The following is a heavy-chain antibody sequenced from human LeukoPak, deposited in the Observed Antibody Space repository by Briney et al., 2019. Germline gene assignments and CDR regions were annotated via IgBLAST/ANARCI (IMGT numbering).Heavy chain of an antibody. CDR1: GYTFTGYY. V-gene: IGHV1-2*06. CDR3: ARGRRVPAANKYYFDY. D-gene: IGHD2-2*01. CDR2: INPNSGGT. Sequence: GASVKVSCKASGYTFTGYYMHWVRQAPGQGLEWMGRINPNSGGTNYAQKFQGRVTMTRDTSISTAYMELSRLRSDDTAVYYCARGRRVPAANKYYFDYWGQGTLVTVSS. J-gene: IGHJ4*02.